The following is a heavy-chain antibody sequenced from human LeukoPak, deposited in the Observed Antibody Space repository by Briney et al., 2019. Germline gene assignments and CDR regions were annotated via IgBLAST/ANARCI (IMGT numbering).Heavy chain of an antibody. D-gene: IGHD6-19*01. CDR2: ISCGSSYI. CDR1: GFTFSTYN. V-gene: IGHV3-21*01. CDR3: ARVPIRDIAVTGIDY. J-gene: IGHJ4*02. Sequence: GGSLRLSCAASGFTFSTYNMHWVRQAPGKGLEWVSFISCGSSYIYYADSVKGRFTISRDNAKNSLYLQMNSLRAEDTAVYYCARVPIRDIAVTGIDYWGQGTLVTVSS.